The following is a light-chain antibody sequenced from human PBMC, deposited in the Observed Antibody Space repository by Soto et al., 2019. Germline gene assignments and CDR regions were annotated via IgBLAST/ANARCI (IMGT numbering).Light chain of an antibody. V-gene: IGKV3-20*01. CDR3: QQYGGSPLYT. J-gene: IGKJ2*01. Sequence: ENVLTQSPGTLSLYPGERATLSCRASQIVSSDYIAWYQQKPGQAPRLLIYGSSRSATGIPDRISGSGSGRDFTLTISRLEPEDFAVYYCQQYGGSPLYTFGQGTKLEIK. CDR2: GSS. CDR1: QIVSSDY.